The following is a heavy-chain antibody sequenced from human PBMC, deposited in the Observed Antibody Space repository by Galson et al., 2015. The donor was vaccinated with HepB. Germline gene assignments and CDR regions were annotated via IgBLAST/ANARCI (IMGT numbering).Heavy chain of an antibody. CDR1: GGTFSSYA. CDR2: IIPIFGTA. V-gene: IGHV1-69*13. CDR3: ARVPAYSNYGRVGYYYMDV. Sequence: SVKVSCKASGGTFSSYAISWVRQAPGQGLEWMGGIIPIFGTANYAQKFQGRVTITADESTSTAYMELSSLRSEDTAVYYCARVPAYSNYGRVGYYYMDVWGKGTTVTVSS. J-gene: IGHJ6*03. D-gene: IGHD4-11*01.